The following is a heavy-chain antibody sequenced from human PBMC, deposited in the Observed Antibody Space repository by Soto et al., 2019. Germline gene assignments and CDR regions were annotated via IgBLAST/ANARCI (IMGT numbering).Heavy chain of an antibody. CDR3: ARERGHSGYELDAFDI. Sequence: PVGSLRLSCASSVCTFSSYGMHWVRHSPGKWLEWVAVIWYDGSNKYYADSVKGRFTISRDNSKNTLYLQMNSLRAEDTAVYYCARERGHSGYELDAFDIWGQRTMVNVSS. J-gene: IGHJ3*02. CDR2: IWYDGSNK. V-gene: IGHV3-33*01. D-gene: IGHD5-12*01. CDR1: VCTFSSYG.